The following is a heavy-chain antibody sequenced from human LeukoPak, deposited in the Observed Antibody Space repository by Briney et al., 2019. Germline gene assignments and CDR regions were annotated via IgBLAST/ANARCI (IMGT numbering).Heavy chain of an antibody. J-gene: IGHJ4*02. CDR1: GGSISSGDYY. D-gene: IGHD3-9*01. CDR3: ARCQLEYDILPGYAPSGRFDY. CDR2: IYYSGST. Sequence: SETLSLTCTVSGGSISSGDYYWSWIRQPPGKGLEWIGYIYYSGSTYYNPSLKSRVTISVDTSKNQFSLKLSSVTATDTAVYYCARCQLEYDILPGYAPSGRFDYWGQGTLVTVSS. V-gene: IGHV4-30-4*01.